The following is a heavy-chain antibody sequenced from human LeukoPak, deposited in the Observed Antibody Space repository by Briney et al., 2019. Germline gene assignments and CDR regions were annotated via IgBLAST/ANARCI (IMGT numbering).Heavy chain of an antibody. CDR1: GYTFTSYY. J-gene: IGHJ4*02. CDR3: ARDYYYDSSGFDY. Sequence: ASVKVSCKASGYTFTSYYIHWVRQAPGQGLDWMGVINPSDGSTSYAQKFQGRVTMTRDRSTSTVYMELSSLTSEDTAVYYRARDYYYDSSGFDYWGQGTLVTVSS. D-gene: IGHD3-22*01. V-gene: IGHV1-46*01. CDR2: INPSDGST.